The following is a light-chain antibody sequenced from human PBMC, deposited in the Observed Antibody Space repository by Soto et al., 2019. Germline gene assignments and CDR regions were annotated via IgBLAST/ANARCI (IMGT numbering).Light chain of an antibody. Sequence: DIQMTQSPSSLSASVGDRVSITFRASQTISIYLNWFQQKPGKAPELLIYAASTLQSGVPSRFSGSGSGTDFTLTISCLQSEDFATYYCQQYYSFPITFGQGTRLEI. CDR1: QTISIY. V-gene: IGKV1-39*01. J-gene: IGKJ5*01. CDR3: QQYYSFPIT. CDR2: AAS.